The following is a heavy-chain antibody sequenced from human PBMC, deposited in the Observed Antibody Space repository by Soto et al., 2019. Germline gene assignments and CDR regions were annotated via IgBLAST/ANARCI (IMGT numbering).Heavy chain of an antibody. CDR3: ARHSSPYSFSDWFDP. Sequence: QLQLHESGPRLVKPSETLSLTCTVSGGSVSSPGFHWGWIRQPPGKGLQWVGTISYSETTYSNPSLKRRVTISVDTSKNQFSLKLSSVTAADPAVYYCARHSSPYSFSDWFDPWGQGTLVTVSS. CDR2: ISYSETT. V-gene: IGHV4-39*01. J-gene: IGHJ5*02. D-gene: IGHD6-13*01. CDR1: GGSVSSPGFH.